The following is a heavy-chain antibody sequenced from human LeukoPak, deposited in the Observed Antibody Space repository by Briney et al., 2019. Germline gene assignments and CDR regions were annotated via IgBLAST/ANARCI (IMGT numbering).Heavy chain of an antibody. CDR1: GFIFSKVY. D-gene: IGHD6-25*01. CDR2: IKSETDGGTA. Sequence: AGGSLRLSCAASGFIFSKVYMSWVRQAPGKGPQWVGRIKSETDGGTADYAVPVTGRFTISRDDSKNTVYLQMNSLKIEDTGVYYCLTSRWGQGTLVTVSS. CDR3: LTSR. J-gene: IGHJ4*02. V-gene: IGHV3-15*01.